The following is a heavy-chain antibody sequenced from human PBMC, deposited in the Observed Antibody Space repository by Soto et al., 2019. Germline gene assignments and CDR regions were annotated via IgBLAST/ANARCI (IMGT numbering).Heavy chain of an antibody. J-gene: IGHJ4*02. Sequence: ASVKVSCKASGGTFSSYAISWVRQAPGQGLEWMGGIIPIFGTANYAQKFQGRVTITADESTSTAYMELSSLRSEDTAVYYCARRGYCSGGSCYPGAHYFDYWGQGTLVTVSS. CDR1: GGTFSSYA. CDR2: IIPIFGTA. D-gene: IGHD2-15*01. V-gene: IGHV1-69*13. CDR3: ARRGYCSGGSCYPGAHYFDY.